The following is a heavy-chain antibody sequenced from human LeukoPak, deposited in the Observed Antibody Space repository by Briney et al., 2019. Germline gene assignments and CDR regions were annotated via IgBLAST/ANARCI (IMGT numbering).Heavy chain of an antibody. CDR1: ARSVSSSSNY. V-gene: IGHV4-39*07. D-gene: IGHD6-19*01. J-gene: IGHJ4*02. CDR2: IYYSGST. Sequence: SDTLSLTCTVSARSVSSSSNYSGWIRQPAGKGLEWIVSIYYSGSTNYNPSLKSRATMSVDTSKNEFSLKLNSVTALDTAVYYCAKMDSSGWHYFDYWGQGTLVTVPS. CDR3: AKMDSSGWHYFDY.